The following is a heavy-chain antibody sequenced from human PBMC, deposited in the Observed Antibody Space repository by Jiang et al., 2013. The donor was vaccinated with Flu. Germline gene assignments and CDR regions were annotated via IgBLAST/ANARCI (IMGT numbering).Heavy chain of an antibody. D-gene: IGHD1-1*01. CDR2: IWYDGSKK. CDR1: GFTFSRYG. V-gene: IGHV3-33*01. J-gene: IGHJ2*01. CDR3: ARDNDADWYFDL. Sequence: PGSSVRVSCAASGFTFSRYGMHWVRQAPGKGLEWVAIIWYDGSKKFYTDSVTGRFTISRDNSNNTVYLQMDSLRAEDTAVYYCARDNDADWYFDLWGRGTLVTVSS.